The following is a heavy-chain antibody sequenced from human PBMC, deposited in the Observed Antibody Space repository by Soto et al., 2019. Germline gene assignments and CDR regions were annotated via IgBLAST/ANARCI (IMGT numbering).Heavy chain of an antibody. CDR3: AKDLRVNDFWSGYSYYGMDV. J-gene: IGHJ6*02. CDR2: ISGRGGST. D-gene: IGHD3-3*01. V-gene: IGHV3-23*01. CDR1: GFTFSSYA. Sequence: GGSLRLSCAASGFTFSSYAMSWVRQAPGKGLEWVSAISGRGGSTYYADSVKGRFTISRDNSKNTLYLQMNSLRAEDTAVYYCAKDLRVNDFWSGYSYYGMDVWGQGTTVTVSS.